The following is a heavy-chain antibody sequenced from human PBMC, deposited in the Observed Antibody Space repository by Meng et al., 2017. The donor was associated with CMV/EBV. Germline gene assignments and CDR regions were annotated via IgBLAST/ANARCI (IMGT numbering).Heavy chain of an antibody. Sequence: ALGLTFSTSWMHWVRQAPGKGLLWVSRIDSDGSSTSYADSVKGRFTISRDNARNTLYLQMNSLRAEDTAVYYCARADSAGYEYFDLWGRGTLVTVSS. CDR3: ARADSAGYEYFDL. CDR1: GLTFSTSW. V-gene: IGHV3-74*01. D-gene: IGHD5-12*01. CDR2: IDSDGSST. J-gene: IGHJ2*01.